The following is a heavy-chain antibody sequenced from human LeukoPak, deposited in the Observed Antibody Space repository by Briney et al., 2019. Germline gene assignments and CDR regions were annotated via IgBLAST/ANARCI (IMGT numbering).Heavy chain of an antibody. CDR1: NGSISSGGYS. CDR3: ARGKGRRTRPLAVNWFDP. V-gene: IGHV4-30-2*01. CDR2: IYHSGST. J-gene: IGHJ5*02. D-gene: IGHD3-10*01. Sequence: PSETLSLTCAVSNGSISSGGYSWSWIRQPPGKGLEWIGYIYHSGSTCYNPSLKSRVTISVDRAKNQFSLKLNSVTDADTAVYYCARGKGRRTRPLAVNWFDPWGQGTLVTVSS.